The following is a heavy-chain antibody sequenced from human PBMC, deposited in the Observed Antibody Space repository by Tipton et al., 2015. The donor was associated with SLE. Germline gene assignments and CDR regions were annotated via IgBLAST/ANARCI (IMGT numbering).Heavy chain of an antibody. CDR1: GFNFHDYG. CDR2: INWNSGSI. Sequence: SLRFSCEASGFNFHDYGMHWVRQAPGKGLEWVSLINWNSGSIAYADSVKGRFTISRDNAKNSLYLQMNSLRGEDTALYYCARQGAVAGFDYWGQGTLVTVSS. J-gene: IGHJ4*02. D-gene: IGHD6-19*01. V-gene: IGHV3-9*01. CDR3: ARQGAVAGFDY.